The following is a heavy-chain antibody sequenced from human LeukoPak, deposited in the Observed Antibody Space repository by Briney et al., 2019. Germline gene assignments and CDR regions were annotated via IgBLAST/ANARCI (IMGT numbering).Heavy chain of an antibody. J-gene: IGHJ5*02. V-gene: IGHV4-30-2*01. D-gene: IGHD3-9*01. CDR1: GGSISSGGYS. CDR2: IYHSEST. Sequence: SQTLSLTCAVSGGSISSGGYSWSWIRQPPGKGLEWIGYIYHSESTYYNPSLKSRVTISVDRSKNQFSLKLSSVTAADTAVYYCARLNILTGYYPNWFNPWGQGTLVTVSS. CDR3: ARLNILTGYYPNWFNP.